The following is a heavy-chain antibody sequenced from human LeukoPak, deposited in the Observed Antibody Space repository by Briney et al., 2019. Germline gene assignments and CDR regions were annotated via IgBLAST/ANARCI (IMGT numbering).Heavy chain of an antibody. CDR3: AREPPSPIFLRIYGMDV. V-gene: IGHV1-8*01. Sequence: ASVKVSCKASGYTFTSYDINWVRQATGQGLEWMGWMNPNSGNTGYAQKFQGRVTMTRNTSISTAYMELSSLRSEDTAVYYCAREPPSPIFLRIYGMDVWGQGTTVTVSS. D-gene: IGHD3-3*01. CDR2: MNPNSGNT. J-gene: IGHJ6*02. CDR1: GYTFTSYD.